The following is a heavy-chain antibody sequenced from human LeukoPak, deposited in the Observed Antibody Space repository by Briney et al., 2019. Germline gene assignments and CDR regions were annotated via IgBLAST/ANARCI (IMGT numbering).Heavy chain of an antibody. CDR2: ISSSSDYI. Sequence: GGSLRLSCGASGFTFSSYRMNWVRQAPGKGLEWVSSISSSSDYIYYGRFTISRDNAKNSLYLQMNSLRAEDTAVYYCARDIFYSNGYYGMDVWGQGTMVTVSS. V-gene: IGHV3-21*01. J-gene: IGHJ6*02. CDR3: ARDIFYSNGYYGMDV. CDR1: GFTFSSYR. D-gene: IGHD4-11*01.